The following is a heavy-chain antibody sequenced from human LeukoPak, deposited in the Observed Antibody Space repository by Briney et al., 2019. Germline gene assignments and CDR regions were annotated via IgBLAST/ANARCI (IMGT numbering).Heavy chain of an antibody. CDR3: ARDGHPVVVAAGYYYYGMDV. CDR1: GFTFSSYS. CDR2: ISSSSSYI. D-gene: IGHD2-15*01. V-gene: IGHV3-21*01. J-gene: IGHJ6*02. Sequence: GGSLRLSCAASGFTFSSYSMNWVRQAPGKGLEWVSSISSSSSYIYYADSVKGRFTISRDNAKNSLYLQMNSLRAEDTAVYYCARDGHPVVVAAGYYYYGMDVWGQGTTVTVSS.